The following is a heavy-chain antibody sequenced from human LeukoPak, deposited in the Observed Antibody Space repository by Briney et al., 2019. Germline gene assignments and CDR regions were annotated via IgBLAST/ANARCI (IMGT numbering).Heavy chain of an antibody. CDR1: GFTVSSNY. CDR3: AKGSGYTSSWYYYYMDV. CDR2: IYSGGST. V-gene: IGHV3-66*01. Sequence: PGGSLRLSCAASGFTVSSNYMSWVRQAPGKGLEWVSVIYSGGSTYYADSVKGRFTISRDNSKNTLYLQMNSLRGEDTAVYYCAKGSGYTSSWYYYYMDVWGKGTTVTVSS. D-gene: IGHD6-13*01. J-gene: IGHJ6*03.